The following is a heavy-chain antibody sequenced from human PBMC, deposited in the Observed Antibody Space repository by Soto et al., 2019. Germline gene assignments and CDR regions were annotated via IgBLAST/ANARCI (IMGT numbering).Heavy chain of an antibody. V-gene: IGHV1-46*01. CDR2: INPSGGST. Sequence: ASVKVSCKASGYTFTSYYMHWVRQAPGQGLEWMGIINPSGGSTSYAQKFQGRVTLNRDTSTSTAYMELSSLRSEDTAVYYCASSIVVVTAADYCGEGTLVTVSS. CDR1: GYTFTSYY. J-gene: IGHJ4*02. CDR3: ASSIVVVTAADY. D-gene: IGHD2-21*02.